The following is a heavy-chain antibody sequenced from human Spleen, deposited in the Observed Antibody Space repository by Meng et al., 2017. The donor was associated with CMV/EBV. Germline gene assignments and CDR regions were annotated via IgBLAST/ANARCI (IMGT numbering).Heavy chain of an antibody. Sequence: GGSLRLSCAASGFTFSSYGMHWVRQAPGKGLEWVAWMRPDGSLIYYVDSVKGRFTISRDNSKSTVYLQMSSLRIEDTAVYYCAKAPHADAAAFEHWGQGTLVTVSS. D-gene: IGHD5-18*01. J-gene: IGHJ4*02. CDR3: AKAPHADAAAFEH. CDR2: MRPDGSLI. CDR1: GFTFSSYG. V-gene: IGHV3-30*02.